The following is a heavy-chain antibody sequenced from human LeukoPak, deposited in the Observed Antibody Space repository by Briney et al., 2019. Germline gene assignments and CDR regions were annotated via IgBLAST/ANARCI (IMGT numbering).Heavy chain of an antibody. CDR1: GFTFSSDA. CDR3: TKVRPPPGSGWYGGDDS. D-gene: IGHD6-19*01. Sequence: PGGSLRLSCAASGFTFSSDAMSWVRQAPGKGLEWVSSIKISGYADYADSVKGRFTISRDNSKNTLYLQMNSLRVEDTAVYYCTKVRPPPGSGWYGGDDSWGQGTLVTVSS. CDR2: IKISGYA. J-gene: IGHJ4*02. V-gene: IGHV3-23*05.